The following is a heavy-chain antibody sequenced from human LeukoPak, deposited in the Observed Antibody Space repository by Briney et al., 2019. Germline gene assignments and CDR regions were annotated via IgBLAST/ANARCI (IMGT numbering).Heavy chain of an antibody. V-gene: IGHV3-21*06. CDR2: IGPTGSDR. CDR1: GLTFSTSG. J-gene: IGHJ4*02. Sequence: GGSLRLSCTASGLTFSTSGFNWVRQAPGKGLEWVASIGPTGSDRYHADSIKGRFTISRDNANNFLYLQMNSLRAEDTAVYYCAKFDSPLRFLEWLSGTFDYWGQGTLVTVSS. D-gene: IGHD3-3*01. CDR3: AKFDSPLRFLEWLSGTFDY.